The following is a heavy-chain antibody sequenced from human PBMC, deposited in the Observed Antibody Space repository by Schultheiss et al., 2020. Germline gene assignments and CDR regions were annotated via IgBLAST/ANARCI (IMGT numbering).Heavy chain of an antibody. V-gene: IGHV3-48*02. CDR2: ISSSSSTI. CDR1: GFTFRSYS. D-gene: IGHD3-10*01. CDR3: ARVQSTSGSHFDY. J-gene: IGHJ4*02. Sequence: GGFLRLSCAASGFTFRSYSMNWVRQAPGKGLEWVSYISSSSSTIYYADSVKGRFTISRDNAKNSLYLQMNSLGDEDTAVYYCARVQSTSGSHFDYWGQGTLVTVSS.